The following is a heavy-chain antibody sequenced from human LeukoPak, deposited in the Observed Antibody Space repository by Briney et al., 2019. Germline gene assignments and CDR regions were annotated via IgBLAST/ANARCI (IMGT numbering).Heavy chain of an antibody. CDR1: GGSISSSSFF. J-gene: IGHJ3*02. CDR3: ARDAFHGDSDAFDI. V-gene: IGHV4-39*02. D-gene: IGHD4-17*01. CDR2: VHYSESA. Sequence: SETLSLTCSVSGGSISSSSFFWGWIRQPPGKGLVWIASVHYSESAYYNPSLKSRLTISVDTSKNQFSLKLSPVTAADTSVYYCARDAFHGDSDAFDIWGQGTMVTVSS.